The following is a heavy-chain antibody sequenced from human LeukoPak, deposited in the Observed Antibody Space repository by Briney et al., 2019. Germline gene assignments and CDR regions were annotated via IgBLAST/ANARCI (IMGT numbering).Heavy chain of an antibody. Sequence: ASVKVSCKASGYTFTSYAISWVRQAPGQGLEWMGGIIPIFGTANYAQKFQGRVTITADESTSTAYMELSSLRSEDTAVYYCARVGGWGPYSGSYHGDYFDYWGQGTLVTVSS. CDR2: IIPIFGTA. D-gene: IGHD1-26*01. V-gene: IGHV1-69*13. CDR3: ARVGGWGPYSGSYHGDYFDY. CDR1: GYTFTSYA. J-gene: IGHJ4*02.